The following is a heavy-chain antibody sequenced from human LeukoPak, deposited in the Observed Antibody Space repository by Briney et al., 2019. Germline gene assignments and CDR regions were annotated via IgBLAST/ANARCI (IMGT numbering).Heavy chain of an antibody. V-gene: IGHV3-9*01. CDR2: ISWNSGSI. Sequence: GRSLRLSCAASGFTFDDYAMRWVRQAPGKGLEWVSGISWNSGSIGYADSVKGRFTISRDNAKNSLYLQMNSLRAEDTALYYCAKASHCSSTSCYLDYWGQGTLVTVSS. J-gene: IGHJ4*02. CDR3: AKASHCSSTSCYLDY. CDR1: GFTFDDYA. D-gene: IGHD2-2*01.